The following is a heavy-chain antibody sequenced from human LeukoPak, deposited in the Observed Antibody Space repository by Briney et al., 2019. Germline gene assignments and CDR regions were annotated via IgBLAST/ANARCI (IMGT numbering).Heavy chain of an antibody. CDR2: ITWNGGST. J-gene: IGHJ4*02. V-gene: IGHV3-20*04. Sequence: PGGSLRLSCAASGFSFNDYGMSWVRQAPGQGPEWVSGITWNGGSTDYTISRDNSKNTLYLQMNSLRAEDTAIYYCARDERLLSFLKWGQGTLVTVSS. D-gene: IGHD3-3*01. CDR3: ARDERLLSFLK. CDR1: GFSFNDYG.